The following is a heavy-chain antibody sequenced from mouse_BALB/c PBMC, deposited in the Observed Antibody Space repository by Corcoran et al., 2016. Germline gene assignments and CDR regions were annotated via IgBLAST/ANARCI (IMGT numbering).Heavy chain of an antibody. CDR3: ASRGDGSFDY. CDR2: INTHSGVP. J-gene: IGHJ2*01. V-gene: IGHV9-4*02. Sequence: QIQLVQSGPELKKPGETVRISCKASGYTFTTAGMQLVQKMPGKGLKWIGWINTHSGVPKYAEDFKGRFAFSLETSASSAYLQISNLKNEDTATYFCASRGDGSFDYWCQGTTLTVSS. CDR1: GYTFTTAG. D-gene: IGHD2-3*01.